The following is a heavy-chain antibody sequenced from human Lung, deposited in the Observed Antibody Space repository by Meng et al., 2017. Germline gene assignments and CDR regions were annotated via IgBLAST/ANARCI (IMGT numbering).Heavy chain of an antibody. CDR1: GGSFSDYY. D-gene: IGHD4-11*01. J-gene: IGHJ4*02. CDR2: INHSGST. V-gene: IGHV4-34*01. CDR3: ARGPTTMAHDFDY. Sequence: QVQLPQGGAGLLKPSETLSLTCVVSGGSFSDYYWSWIRQPPGKGLEWIGEINHSGSTNYNPSLESRVTISVDTSQNNLSLKLSSVTAADSAVYYCARGPTTMAHDFDYWGQGTLVTVSS.